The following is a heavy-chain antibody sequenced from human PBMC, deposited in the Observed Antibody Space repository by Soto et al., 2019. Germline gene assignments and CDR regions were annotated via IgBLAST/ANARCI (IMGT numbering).Heavy chain of an antibody. CDR2: IIPIFGTA. CDR3: ARGGWIQSGGGLMDV. CDR1: GGTFSSYA. Sequence: SVKVSCKASGGTFSSYAISWVRQAPGQGLEWMGGIIPIFGTANYAQKFQGRVTITADESTSTAYMELSSLRSEDTAVYYCARGGWIQSGGGLMDVWGKGTTVTVSS. J-gene: IGHJ6*04. D-gene: IGHD5-18*01. V-gene: IGHV1-69*13.